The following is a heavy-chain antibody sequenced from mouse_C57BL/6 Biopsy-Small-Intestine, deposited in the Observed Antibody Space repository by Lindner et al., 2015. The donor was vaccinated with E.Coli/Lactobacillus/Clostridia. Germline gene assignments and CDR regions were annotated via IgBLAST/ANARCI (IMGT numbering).Heavy chain of an antibody. CDR3: ARPQDYGDYRIFHH. V-gene: IGHV1-53*01. J-gene: IGHJ3*01. CDR1: GYTFTGHY. D-gene: IGHD2-13*01. CDR2: INPNSGGT. Sequence: SVKVSCKASGYTFTGHYMHWVRQAPGQGLEWMGWINPNSGGTNYAQKFQGRVTMTRDTSISTAYMELSSLRSDDTAVYYCARPQDYGDYRIFHHWGQGTLVTVS.